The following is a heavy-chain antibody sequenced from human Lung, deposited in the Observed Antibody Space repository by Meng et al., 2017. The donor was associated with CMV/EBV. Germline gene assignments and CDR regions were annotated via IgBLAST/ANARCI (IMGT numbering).Heavy chain of an antibody. J-gene: IGHJ4*02. CDR3: ASFPPPGKQWLVTDY. D-gene: IGHD6-19*01. V-gene: IGHV4-4*02. CDR1: VRSIGEINW. Sequence: EQRQLSSPGVVQCVRCRCLTCVVLVRSIGEINWWRWARRPPGKGLEWIGQSYHSGSTNYNPSLKSRVTISVDKSKNQFSLKLSSVTAADTAVYYCASFPPPGKQWLVTDYWGQGTLVTVSS. CDR2: SYHSGST.